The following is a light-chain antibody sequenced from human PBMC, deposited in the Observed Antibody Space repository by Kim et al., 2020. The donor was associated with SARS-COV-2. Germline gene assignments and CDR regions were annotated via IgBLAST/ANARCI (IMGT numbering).Light chain of an antibody. V-gene: IGLV6-57*01. CDR3: QSYASDNWV. CDR2: ENN. J-gene: IGLJ3*02. CDR1: RGSIVDDY. Sequence: GKTVTISCPRSRGSIVDDYVQWYQQRPGTSPTSGIYENNQRPSGVPDRFSGSIDSSSNSASLTISGLKTEDEADYYCQSYASDNWVFGGGTKLTVL.